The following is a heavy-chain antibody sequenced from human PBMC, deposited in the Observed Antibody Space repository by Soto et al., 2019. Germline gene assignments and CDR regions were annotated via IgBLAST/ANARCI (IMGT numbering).Heavy chain of an antibody. D-gene: IGHD3-9*01. CDR3: AKEGQYYDILTGYRSHYGMDV. J-gene: IGHJ6*02. Sequence: QVQLVESGGGVVQPGRSLRLSCAASGFTFSSYGMHWVRQAPGKGLEWVAVISYDGSNKYYADSVKGRFTISRDNSKNTLYLQMNRLRAEDTPVSSSAKEGQYYDILTGYRSHYGMDVWDQGTTVSAS. CDR2: ISYDGSNK. V-gene: IGHV3-30*18. CDR1: GFTFSSYG.